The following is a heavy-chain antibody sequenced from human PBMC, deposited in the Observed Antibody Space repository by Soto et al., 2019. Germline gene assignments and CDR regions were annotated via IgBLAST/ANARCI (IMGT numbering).Heavy chain of an antibody. CDR2: ISDGGST. D-gene: IGHD2-2*03. J-gene: IGHJ6*02. CDR1: GASLYTYY. V-gene: IGHV4-59*01. CDR3: AGYCSRSICPEDDYFALEV. Sequence: PSETLSPTCNVSGASLYTYYWNLIRQSPGKGLECIWYISDGGSTNYNPSLESRAPISLETSKKQGALKLSAVSAADTPRYFCAGYCSRSICPEDDYFALEVWGQGTTVTVAS.